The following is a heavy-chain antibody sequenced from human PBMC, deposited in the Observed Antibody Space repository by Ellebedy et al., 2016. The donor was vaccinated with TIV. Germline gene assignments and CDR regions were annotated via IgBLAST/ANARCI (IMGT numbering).Heavy chain of an antibody. J-gene: IGHJ4*02. D-gene: IGHD3-22*01. V-gene: IGHV3-23*01. CDR3: AKARSPLLLLEGFDY. CDR1: GFTFSSYA. CDR2: ISGSGGST. Sequence: GESLKISCAASGFTFSSYAMSWVRQAPGKGLEWVSAISGSGGSTYYADSVKGRFTISRDNSKNTLYLQMNSLRAEDTAVYYCAKARSPLLLLEGFDYWGQGTLVTVSS.